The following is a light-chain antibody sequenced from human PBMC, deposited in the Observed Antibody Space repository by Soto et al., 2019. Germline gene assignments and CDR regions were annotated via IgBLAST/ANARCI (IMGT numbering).Light chain of an antibody. CDR1: QSVSSN. CDR3: QQYNNWPPAWT. CDR2: GAS. J-gene: IGKJ1*01. Sequence: EIVMTQSPATLSVSPGERATLSCRASQSVSSNLAWYQQKPGQAPRLLIYGASTRATGIPARFSGRGSGTGFTLTISSLQSEDFAVYYCQQYNNWPPAWTFGQGTKVEIK. V-gene: IGKV3-15*01.